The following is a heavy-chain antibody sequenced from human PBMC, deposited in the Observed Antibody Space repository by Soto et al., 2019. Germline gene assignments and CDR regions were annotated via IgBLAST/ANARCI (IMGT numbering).Heavy chain of an antibody. D-gene: IGHD3-10*01. J-gene: IGHJ6*02. CDR1: GGTFSSYA. Sequence: QVQLVQSGAEVKKPGSSVKVSCKASGGTFSSYAISWVRQAPGQGLEWMGGIIPIFGTANYAQKFQGRVTIPADESTSTAYMELRSLRSEDTAVYYCASLPVMVRGVYYGMDVWGQGNTVTVSS. V-gene: IGHV1-69*01. CDR2: IIPIFGTA. CDR3: ASLPVMVRGVYYGMDV.